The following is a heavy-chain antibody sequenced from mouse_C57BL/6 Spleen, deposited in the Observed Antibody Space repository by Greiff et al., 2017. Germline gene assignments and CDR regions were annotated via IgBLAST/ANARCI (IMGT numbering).Heavy chain of an antibody. CDR1: GYTFTDYY. J-gene: IGHJ4*01. CDR2: INPNNGGT. V-gene: IGHV1-26*01. Sequence: VQLQQSGPELVKPGASVKISCKASGYTFTDYYMNWVKQSHGKSLEWIGDINPNNGGTSYNQKFKGKATLTVDKSSSTAYMELRSLTSEDSAVYYCAAVPYYYGSSPYAMDYWGQGTSVTVSS. D-gene: IGHD1-1*01. CDR3: AAVPYYYGSSPYAMDY.